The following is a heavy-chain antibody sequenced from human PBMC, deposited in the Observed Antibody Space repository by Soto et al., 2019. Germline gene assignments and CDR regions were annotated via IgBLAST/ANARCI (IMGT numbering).Heavy chain of an antibody. CDR3: AGPLGYCSSTSCYSYYGMDV. CDR2: ISYDGSNK. J-gene: IGHJ6*02. D-gene: IGHD2-2*02. Sequence: GALRLSCAASGFTFSSYAMHWVRQAPGKGLEWVAVISYDGSNKYYADSVKGRFTISRDNSKNTLYLQMNSLRAEDTAVYYCAGPLGYCSSTSCYSYYGMDVWGQGTTVTVSS. V-gene: IGHV3-30-3*01. CDR1: GFTFSSYA.